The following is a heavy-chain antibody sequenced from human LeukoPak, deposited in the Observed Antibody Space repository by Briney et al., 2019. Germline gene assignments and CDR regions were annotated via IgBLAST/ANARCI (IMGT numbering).Heavy chain of an antibody. V-gene: IGHV6-1*01. CDR2: TYYKSKWYN. Sequence: SQTLSLTCAISGASVSSNSATWNWVRQSPSRGVEWLGRTYYKSKWYNDYAVSVKSRITINSDTSKNQFSLQLNSVTPEDTAVYYCARVSSPWSPRDAFDIWGQGTMVTVSS. CDR3: ARVSSPWSPRDAFDI. CDR1: GASVSSNSAT. D-gene: IGHD1-26*01. J-gene: IGHJ3*02.